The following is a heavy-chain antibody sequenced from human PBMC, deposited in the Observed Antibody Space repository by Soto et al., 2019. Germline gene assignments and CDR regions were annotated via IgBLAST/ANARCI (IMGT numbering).Heavy chain of an antibody. Sequence: SGPTLVNPTQSLTLTCSFSGFSLSTTEVAVGWIRQPPGKALEWLALIYWDDDKRYSPSLKSRLTITKDTSKNQVVLTMTNMDPVDTATYYCAHSTDDSSGYPYYFDYWGQGTLVTVS. D-gene: IGHD3-22*01. V-gene: IGHV2-5*02. CDR1: GFSLSTTEVA. J-gene: IGHJ4*02. CDR3: AHSTDDSSGYPYYFDY. CDR2: IYWDDDK.